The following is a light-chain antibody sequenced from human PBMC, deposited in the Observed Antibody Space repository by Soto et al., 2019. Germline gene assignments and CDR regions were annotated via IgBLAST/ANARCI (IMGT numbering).Light chain of an antibody. V-gene: IGKV3-15*01. CDR1: QSVNSN. J-gene: IGKJ1*01. CDR3: QQYNNWPRT. CDR2: GTS. Sequence: EIVMTQSPATLSLSPGERATLSCRASQSVNSNLAWYQQKAGQAPRLLIYGTSTRATGIPARFSGSGSGTDFTLTISSLQFEDFAVYYCQQYNNWPRTFGQGIKVEIK.